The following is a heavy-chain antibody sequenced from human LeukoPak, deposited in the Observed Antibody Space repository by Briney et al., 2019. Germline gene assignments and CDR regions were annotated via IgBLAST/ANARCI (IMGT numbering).Heavy chain of an antibody. D-gene: IGHD3-10*01. CDR1: GGSISSSSYY. CDR3: ARYYGSGSYHFDP. Sequence: SETLSLTCIVSGGSISSSSYYWGWIRQPPGKGLEWIGSIYYSGSTYYTPSLKSRVTISVHTSKNQFSLKLSSVTAADTAVYYCARYYGSGSYHFDPWGQGTLVTVSS. J-gene: IGHJ5*02. V-gene: IGHV4-39*01. CDR2: IYYSGST.